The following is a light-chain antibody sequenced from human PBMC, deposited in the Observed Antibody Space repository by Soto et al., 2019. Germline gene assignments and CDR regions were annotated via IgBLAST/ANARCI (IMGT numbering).Light chain of an antibody. V-gene: IGLV2-14*01. CDR1: VSDIGAYNY. CDR2: GVT. Sequence: QSVLTQHSSLSGSPGPSINISCTGSVSDIGAYNYVSWYQQHPGKAPKLLIHGVTRRPSGVSSRFSASKSAYTASLTISGLQAEDEANYYCSSFTTSYFYVFGPGTKVTVL. J-gene: IGLJ1*01. CDR3: SSFTTSYFYV.